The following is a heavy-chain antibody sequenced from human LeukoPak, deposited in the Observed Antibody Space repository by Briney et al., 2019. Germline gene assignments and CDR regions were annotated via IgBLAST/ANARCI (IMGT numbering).Heavy chain of an antibody. Sequence: SETLSLTCAVSGGSISSCNGWSWVRQPPGKGLEWIGEIYHSGSTNYNPSLKSRVTISVDKSKNQFSLKLSSVTAADTAVYYCARGHDYYDSSGYGQNFDYWGQGTLVTVSS. CDR1: GGSISSCNG. J-gene: IGHJ4*02. CDR2: IYHSGST. V-gene: IGHV4-4*02. D-gene: IGHD3-22*01. CDR3: ARGHDYYDSSGYGQNFDY.